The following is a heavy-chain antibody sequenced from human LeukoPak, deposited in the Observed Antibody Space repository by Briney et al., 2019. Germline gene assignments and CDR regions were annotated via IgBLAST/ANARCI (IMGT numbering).Heavy chain of an antibody. J-gene: IGHJ4*02. CDR2: IYTGGST. V-gene: IGHV4-4*07. CDR1: GGSINSYF. Sequence: SETLSLTCTVSGGSINSYFWTWIRQSAGKGLEWIGRIYTGGSTNYNPSLKSRVTMSVDTSKNQFSLKLSSVTAADTAVYYCARQEGGIVGPYWGQGILVTVSS. CDR3: ARQEGGIVGPY. D-gene: IGHD1-26*01.